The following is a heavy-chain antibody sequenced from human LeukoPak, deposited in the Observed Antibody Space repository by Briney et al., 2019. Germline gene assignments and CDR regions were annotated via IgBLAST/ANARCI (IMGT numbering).Heavy chain of an antibody. D-gene: IGHD5-18*01. J-gene: IGHJ4*02. CDR1: GFTFSNYA. CDR2: ITNTGATT. Sequence: GGSLRLSCAASGFTFSNYAMTWVRQAPGKGLEWVSSITNTGATTYYADSVKGRFTISRDNSKTTLYFQMNSLRVEDTAIYYCAKYRAGYSYGTFEAWGQGALVTVSS. CDR3: AKYRAGYSYGTFEA. V-gene: IGHV3-23*05.